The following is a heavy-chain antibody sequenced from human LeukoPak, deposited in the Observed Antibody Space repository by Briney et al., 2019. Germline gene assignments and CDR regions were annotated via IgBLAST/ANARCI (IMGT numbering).Heavy chain of an antibody. CDR1: GGSIISYY. J-gene: IGHJ4*02. V-gene: IGHV4-59*01. Sequence: SETLSLTCSVSGGSIISYYWSWIRQPPGKGLEWIGYISYSGNTNYSPSLKSRVTISVDTSKNQFSLKLSSVTAADTAVYYCAREGSITMVRGVIDRWGQGTLVTVSS. D-gene: IGHD3-10*01. CDR3: AREGSITMVRGVIDR. CDR2: ISYSGNT.